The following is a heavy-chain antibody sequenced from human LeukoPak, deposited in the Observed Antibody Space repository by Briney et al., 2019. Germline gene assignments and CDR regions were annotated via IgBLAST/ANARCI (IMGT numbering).Heavy chain of an antibody. V-gene: IGHV3-30-3*01. J-gene: IGHJ3*02. CDR1: GFTLRNYV. CDR2: LSYDESDN. CDR3: ARGRIGDFWSGYFSDAFDI. D-gene: IGHD3-3*01. Sequence: GTSLRLSCAASGFTLRNYVMYWVRQTPGKGLELVAALSYDESDNYSADSVKGRFTISRDNSKNTLYLQMNSLRTEDTAVYYCARGRIGDFWSGYFSDAFDIWGQGTMVSVSS.